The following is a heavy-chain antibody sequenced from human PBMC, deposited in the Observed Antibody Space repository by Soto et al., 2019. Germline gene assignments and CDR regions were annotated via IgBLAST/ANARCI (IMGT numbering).Heavy chain of an antibody. Sequence: LRLSCAASGFTFSSYEMNWVRQAPGKGLEWVSYISSSGSTIYYADSVKGRFTISRDNAKNSLYLQMNSLRAEDTAVYYCARSIWSGRAPDYWGQGTLVTVSS. V-gene: IGHV3-48*03. D-gene: IGHD3-3*01. CDR2: ISSSGSTI. J-gene: IGHJ4*02. CDR3: ARSIWSGRAPDY. CDR1: GFTFSSYE.